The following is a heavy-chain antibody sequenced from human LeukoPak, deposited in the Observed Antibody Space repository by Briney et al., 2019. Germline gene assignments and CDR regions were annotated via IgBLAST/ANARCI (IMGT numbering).Heavy chain of an antibody. CDR1: GGSISSYY. V-gene: IGHV4-59*01. CDR3: ARGGPGSYYTGPFDP. Sequence: SETLSLTCTVSGGSISSYYWSWIRQPPGKGLEWIGYIYYSGSTNYNPSLKSRVTISVDTSKNQFSLKLSSVTAADTAVYYCARGGPGSYYTGPFDPWGQGTLVTVPS. D-gene: IGHD3-10*01. CDR2: IYYSGST. J-gene: IGHJ5*02.